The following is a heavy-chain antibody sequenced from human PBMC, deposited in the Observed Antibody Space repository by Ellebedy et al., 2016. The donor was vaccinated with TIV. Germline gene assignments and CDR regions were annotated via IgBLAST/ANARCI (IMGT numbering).Heavy chain of an antibody. CDR1: GYTFTGYY. CDR3: ARSRDGYNFYYYGMDV. Sequence: AASVKVSCKASGYTFTGYYMHWVRQAPGQGLEWMGWINPNSGGTNYAQKFQGRVTMTRDTSISTAYMELSRLRSDDTAVYYCARSRDGYNFYYYGMDVWGQGTTVTVSS. CDR2: INPNSGGT. J-gene: IGHJ6*02. V-gene: IGHV1-2*02. D-gene: IGHD5-24*01.